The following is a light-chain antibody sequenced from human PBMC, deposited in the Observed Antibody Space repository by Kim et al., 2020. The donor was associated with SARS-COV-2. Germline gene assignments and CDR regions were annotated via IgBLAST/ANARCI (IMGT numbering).Light chain of an antibody. V-gene: IGLV2-8*01. CDR3: SSFTGSNTLV. CDR2: EDS. Sequence: QSALTQPPSASGSPGQSVTISCTGTSSDVGGFNYVSWHQQHPGKAPKVMIYEDSRRPSGVPDRFSGSKSGNTASLTVSGLQAEDEADYYCSSFTGSNTLVFGGGTQLTVL. J-gene: IGLJ2*01. CDR1: SSDVGGFNY.